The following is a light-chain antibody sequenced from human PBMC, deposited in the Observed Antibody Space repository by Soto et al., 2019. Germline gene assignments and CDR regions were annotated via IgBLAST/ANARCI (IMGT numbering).Light chain of an antibody. CDR1: QSLSSSY. J-gene: IGKJ2*01. CDR3: QQYGSSPPYT. Sequence: EIVLTQSPGTLSLSPGERATLSCRASQSLSSSYLAWYQQKPGQAPRLLIYGASSRATGIPDRFSGSGSGIDFTLTISRLEPEDFAVYYCQQYGSSPPYTFGQGTKLEIK. CDR2: GAS. V-gene: IGKV3-20*01.